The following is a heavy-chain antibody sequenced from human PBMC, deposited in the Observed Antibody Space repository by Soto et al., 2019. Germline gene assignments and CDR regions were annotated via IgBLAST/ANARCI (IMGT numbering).Heavy chain of an antibody. CDR1: GFTFSSHS. CDR3: ARRSLDDVILLSGSNYYYYYMDV. CDR2: ISSGSTNI. Sequence: GGSLRLSCAASGFTFSSHSMNWVRQAPGKGLEWVSYISSGSTNIYYADSVKGRFTVSRDNAKNSLYLQMNSLRAEDTAAYYCARRSLDDVILLSGSNYYYYYMDVWGKGTTVTVSS. J-gene: IGHJ6*03. D-gene: IGHD3-10*01. V-gene: IGHV3-48*01.